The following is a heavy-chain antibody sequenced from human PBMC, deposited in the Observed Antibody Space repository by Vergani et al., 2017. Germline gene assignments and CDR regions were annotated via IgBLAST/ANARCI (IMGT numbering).Heavy chain of an antibody. D-gene: IGHD1-26*01. Sequence: QVQLQESGPGLVKPSQTLALNCTVSGGSISSGGYYWSWIRQHPGKGLEWIGYIYYSGSTYYNPSLKSRVTISVDTSKNQFSLKLSSVTAADTAVYYCARDREGGSFDIWGQGTMVTVSS. CDR2: IYYSGST. J-gene: IGHJ3*02. CDR1: GGSISSGGYY. CDR3: ARDREGGSFDI. V-gene: IGHV4-31*03.